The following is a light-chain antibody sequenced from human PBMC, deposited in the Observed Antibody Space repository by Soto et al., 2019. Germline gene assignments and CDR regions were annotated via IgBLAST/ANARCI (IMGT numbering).Light chain of an antibody. V-gene: IGKV2-28*01. CDR1: QSLLHSNGYNY. CDR2: LGS. J-gene: IGKJ4*01. CDR3: MQALQGPLT. Sequence: DIVMTQSPLSLPVTPGEPASISCRSSQSLLHSNGYNYLDWYLQKPGQSPQLLVYLGSNRASGVPGRFSGSGSGTDFTLKISRVEAEDVGVYYCMQALQGPLTFGGGTKVEIK.